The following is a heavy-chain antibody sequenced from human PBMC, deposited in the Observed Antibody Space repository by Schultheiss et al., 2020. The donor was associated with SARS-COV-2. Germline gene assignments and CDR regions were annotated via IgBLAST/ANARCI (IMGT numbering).Heavy chain of an antibody. J-gene: IGHJ3*02. CDR2: ISSSSSYI. CDR3: ARDQSWDAFDI. D-gene: IGHD3-10*01. V-gene: IGHV3-21*01. Sequence: GSLRLSCAASGFTFSSYSMNWVRQAPGKGLEWVSSISSSSSYIYYADSVKGRFTISRDNAKNSLYLQMNSLRAEDTAVYYCARDQSWDAFDIWGQGTMVTVSS. CDR1: GFTFSSYS.